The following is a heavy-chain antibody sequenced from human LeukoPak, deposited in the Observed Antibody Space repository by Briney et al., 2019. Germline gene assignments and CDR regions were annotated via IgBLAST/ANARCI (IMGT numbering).Heavy chain of an antibody. V-gene: IGHV5-10-1*01. CDR3: ARQTIPASGRRLAFDY. CDR2: IDPSDSYT. J-gene: IGHJ4*02. CDR1: GYSFTNYW. D-gene: IGHD6-13*01. Sequence: VSLKISCQGSGYSFTNYWVTWVRQMPGKGLEWMGRIDPSDSYTNYSPAFQGHVTISVDKSINTAFLQWSSLRASDTALYYCARQTIPASGRRLAFDYWGQGTLVTVSS.